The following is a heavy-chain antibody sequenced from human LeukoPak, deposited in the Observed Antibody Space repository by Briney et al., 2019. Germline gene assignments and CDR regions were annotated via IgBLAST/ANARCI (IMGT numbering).Heavy chain of an antibody. CDR1: GGSISGYY. CDR3: ARTRTYLDY. V-gene: IGHV4-59*01. J-gene: IGHJ4*02. D-gene: IGHD1-7*01. CDR2: ISDTGTS. Sequence: SETLSLTCIVSGGSISGYYWSWIRQPPGRGLEWIGYISDTGTSIYNPSLKNRLSMLVDTSKNHFYLNLASVTAADTAIYYCARTRTYLDYWGQGALVTVSS.